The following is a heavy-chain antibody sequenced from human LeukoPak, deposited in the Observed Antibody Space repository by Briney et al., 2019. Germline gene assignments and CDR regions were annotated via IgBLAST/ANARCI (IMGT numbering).Heavy chain of an antibody. CDR1: GFTFSSYA. J-gene: IGHJ3*02. V-gene: IGHV3-23*01. Sequence: GGSLRLSCAASGFTFSSYAMSWVRQAAGKGLEWVSAISGSGGSTYYADSVKGRFTISRDNSKNTLYLQMNSLRAEDTAVYYCAKGQWGTGIMDAFDIWGQGTMVTVSS. CDR2: ISGSGGST. D-gene: IGHD3-16*01. CDR3: AKGQWGTGIMDAFDI.